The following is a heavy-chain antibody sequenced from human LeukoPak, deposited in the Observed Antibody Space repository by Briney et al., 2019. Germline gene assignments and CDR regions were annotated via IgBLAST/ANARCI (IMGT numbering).Heavy chain of an antibody. D-gene: IGHD6-19*01. V-gene: IGHV3-53*01. CDR3: ARDLSSGWTFDY. CDR1: GFTVSSNY. CDR2: IYSGGST. J-gene: IGHJ4*02. Sequence: GGSLRLSCAASGFTVSSNYMSWVRQAPGKGLEWVSVIYSGGSTYYADSVKGRFTISRDNSKNTLYLQMNSLRAEDTAVYYCARDLSSGWTFDYWGQGTLVTVSS.